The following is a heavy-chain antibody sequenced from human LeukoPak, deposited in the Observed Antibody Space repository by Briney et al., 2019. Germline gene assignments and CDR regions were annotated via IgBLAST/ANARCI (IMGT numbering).Heavy chain of an antibody. Sequence: ASVKVSCKASGYTFTSYYMHWVRQAPGQGLEWTGIINPSGGSTSYAQKFQGRVTMTRDTSTSTVYMELSSLRSEDTAVYYCARVPVTTMIVVGPWFDPWGQGTLVTVSS. CDR1: GYTFTSYY. CDR3: ARVPVTTMIVVGPWFDP. D-gene: IGHD3-22*01. V-gene: IGHV1-46*01. CDR2: INPSGGST. J-gene: IGHJ5*02.